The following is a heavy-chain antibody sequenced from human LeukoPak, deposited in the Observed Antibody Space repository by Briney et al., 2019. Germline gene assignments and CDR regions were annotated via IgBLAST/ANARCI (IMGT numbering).Heavy chain of an antibody. CDR2: IFFSGST. D-gene: IGHD5-18*01. CDR1: EGTISSNSYN. Sequence: SETLSLTCSVSEGTISSNSYNWGWIRQPPGKGLEWIGSIFFSGSTYYNPSLKSRVTISVDTSKNQFSLKLASVTAADTAIYYCAKGAGGFSYYNWFDPWGQGTLVTVSS. CDR3: AKGAGGFSYYNWFDP. J-gene: IGHJ5*02. V-gene: IGHV4-39*07.